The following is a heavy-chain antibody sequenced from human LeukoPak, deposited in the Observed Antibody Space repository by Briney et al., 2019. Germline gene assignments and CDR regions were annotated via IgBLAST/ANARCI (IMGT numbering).Heavy chain of an antibody. CDR1: GFTFSSYW. D-gene: IGHD6-13*01. V-gene: IGHV3-7*05. J-gene: IGHJ5*02. CDR3: ARPSYSSSWYWFDP. CDR2: IKQDGSEK. Sequence: GGSLRLSCAASGFTFSSYWMSWVRQAPGKGLEWVASIKQDGSEKYYVDSVKGRFTISRDNAKNSMYLQMNSLRAEDTAVYYCARPSYSSSWYWFDPWGQGTLVTVSS.